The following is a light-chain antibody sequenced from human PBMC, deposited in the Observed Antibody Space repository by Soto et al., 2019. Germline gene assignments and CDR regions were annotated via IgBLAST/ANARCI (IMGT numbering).Light chain of an antibody. CDR1: QSVSSSY. CDR3: QQYGSSPET. CDR2: GAS. Sequence: EIVWTQSPGTLSLSPGERATLSCSASQSVSSSYLAWYQQKPGQAPRLLIYGASSRATGIPDRFSGSGSGTDFTLTISRLESEGFAVYYCQQYGSSPETFGQGTKAEIK. J-gene: IGKJ1*01. V-gene: IGKV3-20*01.